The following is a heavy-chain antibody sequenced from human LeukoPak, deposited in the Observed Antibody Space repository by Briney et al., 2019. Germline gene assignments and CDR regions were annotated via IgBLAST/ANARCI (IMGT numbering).Heavy chain of an antibody. CDR3: ARSSSFGVVPAAIGRYYGMDV. CDR1: GGSIRSSYYY. J-gene: IGHJ6*02. Sequence: PSETLSLTCTVSGGSIRSSYYYWGWIRQPPGKGLEWIGSIYDSGSTYYNPSLKSRVTISVDTSKNQFSLKLNSVTAADTAVYYCARSSSFGVVPAAIGRYYGMDVWGQGTTVTVSS. D-gene: IGHD2-2*02. V-gene: IGHV4-39*07. CDR2: IYDSGST.